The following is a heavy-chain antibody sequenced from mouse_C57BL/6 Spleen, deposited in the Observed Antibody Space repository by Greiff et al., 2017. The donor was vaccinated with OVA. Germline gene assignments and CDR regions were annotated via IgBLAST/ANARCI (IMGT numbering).Heavy chain of an antibody. CDR1: GYTFTSYW. V-gene: IGHV1-55*01. D-gene: IGHD1-1*01. CDR3: ARYPYYGSSYHYYAMDY. J-gene: IGHJ4*01. CDR2: IYPGSGST. Sequence: VQLQQPGAELVKPGASVKMSCKASGYTFTSYWITWVKQRPGPGLEWIGDIYPGSGSTNYNEKFKSKATLTVDTSSSTAYMQLSSLTSEDSAVYYCARYPYYGSSYHYYAMDYWGQGTSVTVSS.